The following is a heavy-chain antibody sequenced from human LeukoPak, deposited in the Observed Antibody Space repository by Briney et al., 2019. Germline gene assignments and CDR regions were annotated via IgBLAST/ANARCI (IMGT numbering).Heavy chain of an antibody. J-gene: IGHJ4*02. Sequence: PGGSLRLSCAASGFTFDDYAMHWVRQAPGQGLECVSLISWDGDSTYYSDSVKGRFTISRDNAKNTLFLQMNSLRAEDTAVYYCARDRYYTLDYWGQGTLVTVSS. D-gene: IGHD3-3*01. CDR3: ARDRYYTLDY. CDR1: GFTFDDYA. V-gene: IGHV3-43D*03. CDR2: ISWDGDST.